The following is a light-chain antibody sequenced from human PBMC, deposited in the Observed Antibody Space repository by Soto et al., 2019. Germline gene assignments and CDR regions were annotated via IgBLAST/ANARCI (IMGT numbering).Light chain of an antibody. J-gene: IGKJ5*01. CDR2: GAT. V-gene: IGKV3D-20*02. CDR3: QVRTNWSIA. CDR1: QSVDSNY. Sequence: IVVTQSPGTLSLSPWKEATLSCMAIQSVDSNYLAWYQQKAGQTPRLIIYGATGRADGIPHRFSGTGSGTDFTLAINNLEPEDFAVYYCQVRTNWSIAFGRGTRLEIK.